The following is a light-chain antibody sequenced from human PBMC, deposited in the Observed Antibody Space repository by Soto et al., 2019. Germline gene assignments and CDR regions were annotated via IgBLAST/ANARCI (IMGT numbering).Light chain of an antibody. CDR3: QQYNSYT. V-gene: IGKV3-15*01. J-gene: IGKJ2*01. CDR1: QSVSSD. Sequence: EIVMTQSPATLSVSPGERATLSCRASQSVSSDLAWYQQKPGQAPRLLIYGASTRASAIPDRFSGSGSGTEFTLTISSLQPDDFATYYCQQYNSYTFGQGTKLEIK. CDR2: GAS.